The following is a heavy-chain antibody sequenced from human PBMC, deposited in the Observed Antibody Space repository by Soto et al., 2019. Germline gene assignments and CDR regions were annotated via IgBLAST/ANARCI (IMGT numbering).Heavy chain of an antibody. D-gene: IGHD3-10*01. V-gene: IGHV5-51*01. CDR2: IYPSDSEI. CDR3: ARRRGLAFDY. CDR1: GHNFSTYW. J-gene: IGHJ4*01. Sequence: GDPLNISCKGSGHNFSTYWVGWVRQMPGKGLEWMGIIYPSDSEIRYSPSFQGQVTISADKSITTAYLQWSSLKASDTAMYYCARRRGLAFDYWGHGTLVTVSS.